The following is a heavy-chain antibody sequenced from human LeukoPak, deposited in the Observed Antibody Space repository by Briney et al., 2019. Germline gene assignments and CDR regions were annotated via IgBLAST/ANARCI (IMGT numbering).Heavy chain of an antibody. J-gene: IGHJ5*02. Sequence: GDSLRLLCEASGLIFSSYGLSWVRQAPGKGFEWVSSITGIGLHTYYADSVKGRFTISRDNSKNTVYLQMNSLQAEDTAVYYCAKAMRGPLTWGQGTLVTVSS. V-gene: IGHV3-23*01. CDR3: AKAMRGPLT. CDR1: GLIFSSYG. CDR2: ITGIGLHT. D-gene: IGHD3-10*01.